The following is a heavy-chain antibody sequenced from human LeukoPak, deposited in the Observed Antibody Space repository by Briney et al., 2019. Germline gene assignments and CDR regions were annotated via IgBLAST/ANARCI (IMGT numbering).Heavy chain of an antibody. V-gene: IGHV6-1*01. Sequence: SQTLSLTCAISGDSLFSNGVAWNWIRQSPLRGLEWLGRTFCTPKCYNEYAVYVRSRVTINPDTSKNQFSLQLSSLTPEDSAIYYCARGHNSASDIWGQGTMVTVSS. CDR1: GDSLFSNGVA. D-gene: IGHD1-1*01. J-gene: IGHJ3*02. CDR2: TFCTPKCYN. CDR3: ARGHNSASDI.